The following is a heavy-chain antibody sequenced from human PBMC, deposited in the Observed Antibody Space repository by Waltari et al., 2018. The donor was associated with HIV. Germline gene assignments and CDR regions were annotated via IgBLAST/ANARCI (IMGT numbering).Heavy chain of an antibody. J-gene: IGHJ4*02. V-gene: IGHV3-49*03. Sequence: EVQLVESGGGLVQPGRSLRLSCTASGFTFGDYAMSWFRQAPGKGLEWVGFIRSKAYGGTTEYAASVKGRFTISRDDSKSIAYLQMNSLKTEDTAVYYCTRVVRQWLVPSDFDYWGQGTLVTVSS. D-gene: IGHD6-19*01. CDR1: GFTFGDYA. CDR2: IRSKAYGGTT. CDR3: TRVVRQWLVPSDFDY.